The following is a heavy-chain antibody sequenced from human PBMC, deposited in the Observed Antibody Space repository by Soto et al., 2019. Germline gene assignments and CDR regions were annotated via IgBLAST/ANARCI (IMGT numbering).Heavy chain of an antibody. V-gene: IGHV3-23*01. CDR2: ISGSGGST. CDR1: GFTFSSYA. Sequence: GGSLRLSCAASGFTFSSYAMSWVRQAPGKGLEWVSAISGSGGSTYYADSVKGRFTISRDNSKNTLYLQMNSLRAEDTAVYYCAKDLGGITGTSNWFDPWGQGTLVTVSS. CDR3: AKDLGGITGTSNWFDP. J-gene: IGHJ5*02. D-gene: IGHD1-7*01.